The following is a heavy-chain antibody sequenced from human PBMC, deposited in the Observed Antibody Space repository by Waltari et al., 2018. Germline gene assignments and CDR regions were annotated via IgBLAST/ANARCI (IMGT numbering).Heavy chain of an antibody. CDR1: GGTFSSSA. D-gene: IGHD3-22*01. Sequence: QVQLAQSGAEVKKPGSSVKVSCKASGGTFSSSALSWVRQSPGQGLEWMGGIIPILGIANYAQKFQGRVTITADESTSTAYMELSSLRSEDTAVYYCARDDPGGVSSGYYLSYDWGQGTLVTVSS. CDR2: IIPILGIA. V-gene: IGHV1-69*04. J-gene: IGHJ4*02. CDR3: ARDDPGGVSSGYYLSYD.